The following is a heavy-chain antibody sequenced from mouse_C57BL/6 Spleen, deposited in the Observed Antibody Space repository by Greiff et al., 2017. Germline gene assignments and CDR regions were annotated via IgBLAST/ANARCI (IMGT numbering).Heavy chain of an antibody. CDR2: IWSGGST. J-gene: IGHJ3*01. CDR3: ARNSGYDYDGLAY. D-gene: IGHD2-4*01. V-gene: IGHV2-2*01. CDR1: GFSLTSYG. Sequence: VKLVESGPGLVQPSQPLSITCTVSGFSLTSYGVHWVRQSPGKGLEWLGVIWSGGSTDYNAAFISRLSISKDNSKSQVFCKMNSLQADDTAIYYCARNSGYDYDGLAYWGQGTLVTVSA.